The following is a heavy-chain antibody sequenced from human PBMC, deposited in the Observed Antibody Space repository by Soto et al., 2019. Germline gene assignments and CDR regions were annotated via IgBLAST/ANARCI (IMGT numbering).Heavy chain of an antibody. Sequence: QMQLVQSGPEVKKPGTSVKVSCKASGFTFTSSAVQWVRQARGQRLEWIGWIVVGSGNTNYAQKFQERVTITRDMSTSTAYLELSRLRSEDTAVYYCAAARGYSYGFDYWGQGTLVTVSS. D-gene: IGHD5-18*01. CDR1: GFTFTSSA. J-gene: IGHJ4*02. CDR2: IVVGSGNT. V-gene: IGHV1-58*01. CDR3: AAARGYSYGFDY.